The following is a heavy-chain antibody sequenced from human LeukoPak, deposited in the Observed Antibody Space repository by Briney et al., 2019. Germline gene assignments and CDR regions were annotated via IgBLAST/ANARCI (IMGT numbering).Heavy chain of an antibody. Sequence: GGSLRLSCAASGFTLRSYAMSWVRQAPGEGLEWVSAISGSTYYADSVKGRFTISRDNSKNTLYLQMNSLSAEDTAVYYCAKDYSGSYTNFDYWGQGTLVTVSS. CDR1: GFTLRSYA. J-gene: IGHJ4*02. CDR3: AKDYSGSYTNFDY. V-gene: IGHV3-23*01. D-gene: IGHD1-26*01. CDR2: ISGST.